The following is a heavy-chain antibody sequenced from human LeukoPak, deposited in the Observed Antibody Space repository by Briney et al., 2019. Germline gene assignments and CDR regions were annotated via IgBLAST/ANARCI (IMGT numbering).Heavy chain of an antibody. Sequence: PSETLSLTFAVFGGSFSDYQWSWIRQPPGKGLEWIGEINHTGSTNYNPSLKSRVTISADTSKKQFSLKLTSVTAADTAIYYCAKGAGGFSYYNWFDPWGQGTLVTVSS. D-gene: IGHD5-18*01. CDR1: GGSFSDYQ. CDR3: AKGAGGFSYYNWFDP. CDR2: INHTGST. J-gene: IGHJ5*02. V-gene: IGHV4-34*01.